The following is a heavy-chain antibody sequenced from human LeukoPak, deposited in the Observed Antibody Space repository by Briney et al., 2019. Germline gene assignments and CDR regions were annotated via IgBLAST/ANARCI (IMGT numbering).Heavy chain of an antibody. CDR3: ARDRVYCSGISCYVTSFDH. J-gene: IGHJ4*02. Sequence: ASVKVSCKTSGYTFTGYYMHWVRQAPGHGLEWMGWINPNSGDTNYAQNFQGRVTMTRDTSFTTAYMEVSGLRSDDTAVYYCARDRVYCSGISCYVTSFDHWGQGTPVTVSS. D-gene: IGHD2-2*01. CDR1: GYTFTGYY. CDR2: INPNSGDT. V-gene: IGHV1-2*02.